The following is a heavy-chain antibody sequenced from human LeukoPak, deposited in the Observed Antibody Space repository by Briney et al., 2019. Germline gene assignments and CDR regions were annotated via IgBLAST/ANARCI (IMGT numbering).Heavy chain of an antibody. V-gene: IGHV3-66*01. J-gene: IGHJ5*02. CDR1: GFTVSSNY. Sequence: PGGSLRLSCAASGFTVSSNYMSWVRQAPGKGLEWVSVIYSGGSTYYADSVKGRFTISRDNSKNTLDLQMNSLRAADTAVYYCARLYIGGYSRSTNYNWFDPWGQGTLVTVSS. CDR2: IYSGGST. D-gene: IGHD6-13*01. CDR3: ARLYIGGYSRSTNYNWFDP.